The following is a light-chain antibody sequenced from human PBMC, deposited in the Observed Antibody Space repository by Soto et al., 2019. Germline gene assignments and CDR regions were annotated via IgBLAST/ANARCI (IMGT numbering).Light chain of an antibody. Sequence: QPVLTKPPSASGSPGQSVTISCAGTNSDVGGYNYVSWYQQHPGKAPKLMIYEVSKRPSGVPDRFSGSKSGNTASLTVSGLQADDDADYYCSSYAGSNIHYVFGTGTKLTVL. CDR1: NSDVGGYNY. CDR2: EVS. J-gene: IGLJ1*01. V-gene: IGLV2-8*01. CDR3: SSYAGSNIHYV.